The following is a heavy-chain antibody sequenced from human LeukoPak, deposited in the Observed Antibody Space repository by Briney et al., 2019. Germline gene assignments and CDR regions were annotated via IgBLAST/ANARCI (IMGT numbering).Heavy chain of an antibody. CDR3: ARGPRITIFGVVMANDAFDI. CDR1: GYTFTDYF. J-gene: IGHJ3*02. Sequence: ASVKVSCKASGYTFTDYFMNWVRQAPGQGLEWMGWINPKSGGTVYAQKFPGRVTMTRDTSSSTAYMELSRLRFDDTVVYYCARGPRITIFGVVMANDAFDIWGQGTMVTVSS. D-gene: IGHD3-3*01. CDR2: INPKSGGT. V-gene: IGHV1-2*02.